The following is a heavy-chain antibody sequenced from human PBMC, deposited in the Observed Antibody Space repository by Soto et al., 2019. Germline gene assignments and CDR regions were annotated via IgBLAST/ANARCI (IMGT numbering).Heavy chain of an antibody. J-gene: IGHJ4*02. V-gene: IGHV3-23*01. CDR1: GFSFSSYA. CDR2: ISGSGGRT. D-gene: IGHD3-3*01. CDR3: AKWLSYDFWSDSTPFDY. Sequence: GGSLRLSCAASGFSFSSYAMSWVRQAPGKGLEWVSAISGSGGRTYYADSVKGRFTISRDNSKNTLYLQMNSLRAEDTAVYYCAKWLSYDFWSDSTPFDYWGQGTLVTVSS.